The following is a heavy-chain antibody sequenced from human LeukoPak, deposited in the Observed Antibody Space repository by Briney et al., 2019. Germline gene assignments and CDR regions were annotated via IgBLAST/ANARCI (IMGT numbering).Heavy chain of an antibody. V-gene: IGHV3-7*01. CDR3: ARDPYYDFPNYFDY. D-gene: IGHD3-3*01. Sequence: QSGGSLRLSCAASGFTFSSYWMSWVRQAPGKGLEWVANIKQDGSEKYYVDSVKGRFTISRDNAKNSLYLQMNSLRAEDTAVYYCARDPYYDFPNYFDYWGQGTLVTVSS. J-gene: IGHJ4*02. CDR1: GFTFSSYW. CDR2: IKQDGSEK.